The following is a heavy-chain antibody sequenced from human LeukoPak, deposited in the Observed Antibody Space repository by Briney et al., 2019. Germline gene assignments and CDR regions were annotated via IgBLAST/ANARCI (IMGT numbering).Heavy chain of an antibody. CDR2: IYYSGST. Sequence: SXTLSLTCTVSGGSISSSSYYWGWIRQPPGKGLEWIVSIYYSGSTYYNPSLKSRVTISVDTSKNQFSLKLSSVTAADTAVYYCARLTTMSRLFDIWGQGTMVTVSS. J-gene: IGHJ3*02. D-gene: IGHD3-10*02. V-gene: IGHV4-39*01. CDR1: GGSISSSSYY. CDR3: ARLTTMSRLFDI.